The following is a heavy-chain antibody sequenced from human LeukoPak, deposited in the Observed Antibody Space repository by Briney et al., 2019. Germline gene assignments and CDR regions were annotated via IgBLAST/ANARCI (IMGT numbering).Heavy chain of an antibody. V-gene: IGHV4-59*01. Sequence: SETLSLTCTVSGGSINSYYWSWIRQPPGRGLEWIGYISYSGSPNNNPSLKSRVTISLHTSKNQFSLKLSSVTAADTAVYYCARTLGGATNLDGFDIWGQGTMVTVSS. D-gene: IGHD1-26*01. CDR3: ARTLGGATNLDGFDI. J-gene: IGHJ3*02. CDR1: GGSINSYY. CDR2: ISYSGSP.